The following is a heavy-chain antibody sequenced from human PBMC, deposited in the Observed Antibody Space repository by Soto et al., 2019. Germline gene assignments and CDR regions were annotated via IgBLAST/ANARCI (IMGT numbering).Heavy chain of an antibody. V-gene: IGHV3-30-3*01. CDR2: ISYDGSNK. Sequence: VGSLRLSCAASGFTFSSYAMHWVRQAPGKGLEWVAVISYDGSNKYYADSVKGRFTISRDNSKNTLYLQMNSLRAEDTAVYYCARGSVFYYYDSSGYLNYDGMGVWGQGTTVTVSS. J-gene: IGHJ6*02. CDR1: GFTFSSYA. D-gene: IGHD3-22*01. CDR3: ARGSVFYYYDSSGYLNYDGMGV.